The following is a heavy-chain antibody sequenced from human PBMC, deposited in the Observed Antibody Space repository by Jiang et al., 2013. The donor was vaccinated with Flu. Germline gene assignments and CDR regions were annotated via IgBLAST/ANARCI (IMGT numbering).Heavy chain of an antibody. J-gene: IGHJ4*03. D-gene: IGHD2-8*01. CDR3: AGDPESNPQTGTGGYFTI. Sequence: QLLESGGGVVQPGGSLRLSCAASGFTFSSFGIHWVRQAPGKGLEWVVVVWFDGTNKYYAHSVKGRFSISRDNSKNTVYLQMNNLRAEDTAIYYCAGDPESNPQTGTGGYFTIWGQGTLVTVSS. CDR1: GFTFSSFG. V-gene: IGHV3-33*01. CDR2: VWFDGTNK.